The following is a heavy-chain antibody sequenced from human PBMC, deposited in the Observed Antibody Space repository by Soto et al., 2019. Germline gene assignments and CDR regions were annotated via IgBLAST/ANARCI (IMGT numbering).Heavy chain of an antibody. Sequence: QVQLVESGGGVVQPGRSLRLSCAASGFTFSSYGMHWVRQAPGKGLEWVADISYDGSNKYYADSVKGRFTISRDKSKNTLYLHMNSLRSADTAVYYCANAFRNHNNYHSYYKLVWGKGTTVAVA. CDR1: GFTFSSYG. J-gene: IGHJ6*03. D-gene: IGHD4-4*01. CDR2: ISYDGSNK. V-gene: IGHV3-30*18. CDR3: ANAFRNHNNYHSYYKLV.